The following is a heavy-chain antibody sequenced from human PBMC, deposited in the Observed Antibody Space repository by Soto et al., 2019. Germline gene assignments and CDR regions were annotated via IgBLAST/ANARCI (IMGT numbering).Heavy chain of an antibody. Sequence: ASVKVSCKASGYTFTTYDINWVRQATGQGLEWLGWMSPNSGATGYAQKFQGRVTMTRDTSMTTAYMELSNLRSGDTAMYYCARGVDAGVDVWGQGTTVTVSS. CDR3: ARGVDAGVDV. J-gene: IGHJ6*02. CDR1: GYTFTTYD. D-gene: IGHD1-1*01. V-gene: IGHV1-8*01. CDR2: MSPNSGAT.